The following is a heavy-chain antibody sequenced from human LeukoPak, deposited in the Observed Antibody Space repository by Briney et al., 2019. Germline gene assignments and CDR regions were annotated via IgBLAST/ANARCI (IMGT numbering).Heavy chain of an antibody. J-gene: IGHJ4*02. CDR2: ISPDSGYI. CDR1: GFTFSSHS. Sequence: PGGSLRLSCAASGFTFSSHSLMWVGQAPGKGLEWVSSISPDSGYIYYADSVKGRFTISRDNAENSLFLQMNSLGAEDTAVYYCAPFSAVTHYYFDYWGQGTLVTVSS. CDR3: APFSAVTHYYFDY. V-gene: IGHV3-21*01. D-gene: IGHD6-13*01.